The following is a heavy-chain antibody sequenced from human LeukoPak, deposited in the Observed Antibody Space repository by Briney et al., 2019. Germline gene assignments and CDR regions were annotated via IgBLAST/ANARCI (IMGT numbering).Heavy chain of an antibody. Sequence: SETLSLTCTVSGGSTCSYYWSWIRQPPGKGLEWIGYIYYSGSTNYNPSLKSRVTISVDTSKNQFSLKLSSVAAADTAVYYYARVRSSGYPPPPAFDYWGQGTLVTVSS. CDR1: GGSTCSYY. D-gene: IGHD3-22*01. J-gene: IGHJ4*02. V-gene: IGHV4-59*13. CDR2: IYYSGST. CDR3: ARVRSSGYPPPPAFDY.